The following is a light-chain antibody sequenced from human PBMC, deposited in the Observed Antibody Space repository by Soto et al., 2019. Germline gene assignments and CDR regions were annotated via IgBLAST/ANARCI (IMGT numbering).Light chain of an antibody. CDR1: SGYSNYK. CDR2: VGTGGIVG. J-gene: IGLJ2*01. V-gene: IGLV9-49*01. Sequence: QSVLTRPPSASASLGASVTLTCTLSSGYSNYKVDWYQQRPGKGPRFVMRVGTGGIVGSKGDGIPDRFSVLGSGLNRYLTIKNIQEEDESDYHCGADHGSGSNFVLVFGGGTKLTVL. CDR3: GADHGSGSNFVLV.